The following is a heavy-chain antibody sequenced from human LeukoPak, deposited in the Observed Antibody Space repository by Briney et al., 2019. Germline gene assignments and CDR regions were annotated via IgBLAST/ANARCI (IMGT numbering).Heavy chain of an antibody. CDR2: IYYSGST. Sequence: PSETLSLTRTVSGGSISSSSYYWGWIRQPPGKGLEWIGSIYYSGSTYYNPSLKSRVTISVDTSKNQFSLKLSSVTAADTAVYYCARRLSVLPYNWNDHYYYYMDVWGKGTTVTVSS. CDR1: GGSISSSSYY. V-gene: IGHV4-39*01. CDR3: ARRLSVLPYNWNDHYYYYMDV. D-gene: IGHD1-1*01. J-gene: IGHJ6*03.